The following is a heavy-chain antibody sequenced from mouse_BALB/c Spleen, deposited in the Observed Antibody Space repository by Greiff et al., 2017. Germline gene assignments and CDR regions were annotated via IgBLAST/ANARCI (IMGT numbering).Heavy chain of an antibody. CDR1: GYAFTNYL. V-gene: IGHV1-54*01. J-gene: IGHJ2*01. CDR3: ARGGYYGSTNYFDY. Sequence: VQGVESGAELVRPGTSVKVSCKASGYAFTNYLIEWVKQRPGQGLEWIGVINPGSGGTNYNEKFKGKATLTADKSSSTAYMQLSSLTSDDSAVYFCARGGYYGSTNYFDYWGQGTTLTVSS. D-gene: IGHD1-1*01. CDR2: INPGSGGT.